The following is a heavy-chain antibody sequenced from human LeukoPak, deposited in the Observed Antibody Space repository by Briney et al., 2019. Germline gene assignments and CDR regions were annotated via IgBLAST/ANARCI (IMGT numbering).Heavy chain of an antibody. D-gene: IGHD2-15*01. V-gene: IGHV1-18*01. CDR1: GYTFTSYG. Sequence: GASVKVSCKASGYTFTSYGISWVRQAPGQGLEWMGWISAYNGNTNYAQKFQGRVTMTRDMSTSTVYMELSSLRSEDTAVYYCARARRGYCSGGSCYFGYWGQGTLVTVSS. CDR3: ARARRGYCSGGSCYFGY. J-gene: IGHJ4*02. CDR2: ISAYNGNT.